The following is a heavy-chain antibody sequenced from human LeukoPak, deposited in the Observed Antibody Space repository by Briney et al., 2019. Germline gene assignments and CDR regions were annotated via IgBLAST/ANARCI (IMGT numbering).Heavy chain of an antibody. CDR2: INPNSGGT. V-gene: IGHV1-2*02. Sequence: ASVKVSCKASGYTFTGYYMHWVRQAPGQGLEWMGWINPNSGGTNYAQKFQGRVTMTRDTSISTAYMELSRLRSDDTAVYYCARFGYCSSTSCYSFDYWGQGTLVTVSS. CDR1: GYTFTGYY. CDR3: ARFGYCSSTSCYSFDY. D-gene: IGHD2-2*01. J-gene: IGHJ4*02.